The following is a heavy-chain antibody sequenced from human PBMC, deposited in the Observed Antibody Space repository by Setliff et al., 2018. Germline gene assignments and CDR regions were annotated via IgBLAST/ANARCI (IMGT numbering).Heavy chain of an antibody. CDR3: ARARGNWGPVDY. D-gene: IGHD7-27*01. J-gene: IGHJ4*02. Sequence: GGSLRLSCVASGFTFKNYGMHWVRQAPGKGLEWVAVIWYDGNNKDHADSVKGRFTISRDNSKNTLYLQMDSLRVEDTAVYYCARARGNWGPVDYWGQGTLVTVSS. CDR1: GFTFKNYG. V-gene: IGHV3-33*01. CDR2: IWYDGNNK.